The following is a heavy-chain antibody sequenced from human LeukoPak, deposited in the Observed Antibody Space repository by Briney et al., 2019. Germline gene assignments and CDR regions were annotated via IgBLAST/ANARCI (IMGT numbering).Heavy chain of an antibody. Sequence: SENLSLTCTVSGGSISSSGYYWGWIRQPPGKGLEWIGYIYYSGSTNYNPSLKSRVTISVDTSKNQFSLKLSSVTAADTAVYYCAGYGSGRMYNWFDPWGQGTLVTVSS. CDR1: GGSISSSGYY. V-gene: IGHV4-61*05. CDR3: AGYGSGRMYNWFDP. J-gene: IGHJ5*02. CDR2: IYYSGST. D-gene: IGHD3-10*01.